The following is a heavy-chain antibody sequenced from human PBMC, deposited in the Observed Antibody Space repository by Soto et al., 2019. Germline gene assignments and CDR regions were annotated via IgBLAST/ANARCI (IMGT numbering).Heavy chain of an antibody. D-gene: IGHD4-17*01. CDR2: INPNSGGT. CDR1: GYTFTGYY. CDR3: ARGLSSADYGDYGRAFDI. J-gene: IGHJ3*02. V-gene: IGHV1-2*04. Sequence: QVQLVQSGAEVKKPGASVKVSCKASGYTFTGYYMHWVRQAPGQGLEWMGWINPNSGGTNYAQKCQGWVTMTRDTSISTAYMELSRLRADDTAVYYCARGLSSADYGDYGRAFDIWGQGTMVTVSS.